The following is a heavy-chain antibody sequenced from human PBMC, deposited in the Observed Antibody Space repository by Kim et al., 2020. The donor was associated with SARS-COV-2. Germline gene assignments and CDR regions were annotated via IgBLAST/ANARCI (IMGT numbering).Heavy chain of an antibody. Sequence: SETLSLTCAVYGGSFTGYYWSWIRQSPGKGLEWIGEINHIGSTNYNPSLKSRVTISVDTSKNQFSLKLRSVTAADTAVYYCARMYNRWSTSIDYWGQGTLVTVSS. D-gene: IGHD1-1*01. CDR1: GGSFTGYY. V-gene: IGHV4-34*01. J-gene: IGHJ4*02. CDR2: INHIGST. CDR3: ARMYNRWSTSIDY.